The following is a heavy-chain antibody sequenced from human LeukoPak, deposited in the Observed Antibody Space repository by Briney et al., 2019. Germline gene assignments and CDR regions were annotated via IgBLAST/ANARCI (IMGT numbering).Heavy chain of an antibody. CDR1: GFTFSDYW. D-gene: IGHD3-3*02. CDR3: ARDPGFSSFDY. V-gene: IGHV3-7*01. Sequence: PGGSLRLSCAVSGFTFSDYWVTWVRQTPGKGLEFVANINRDGSVKNYVDSVKGRFTISRDNAKNSLYLQMTSLRVDDTAIYYCARDPGFSSFDYWGQGTLVTVSP. CDR2: INRDGSVK. J-gene: IGHJ4*02.